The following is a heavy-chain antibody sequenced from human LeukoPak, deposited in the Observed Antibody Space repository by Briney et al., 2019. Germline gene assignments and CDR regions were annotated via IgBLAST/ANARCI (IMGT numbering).Heavy chain of an antibody. D-gene: IGHD2-15*01. CDR3: ARVAPIYDYCSGGSCYTAYYYYYMDV. CDR2: INPNSGGT. CDR1: GYTFTGYY. Sequence: ASVKVSCKASGYTFTGYYMHWVRQAPGQGLEWMGWINPNSGGTNYAPKFQGRVTMTRDTSISTAYMELSRLRSDDTAVYYCARVAPIYDYCSGGSCYTAYYYYYMDVWGKGTTVTVSS. J-gene: IGHJ6*03. V-gene: IGHV1-2*02.